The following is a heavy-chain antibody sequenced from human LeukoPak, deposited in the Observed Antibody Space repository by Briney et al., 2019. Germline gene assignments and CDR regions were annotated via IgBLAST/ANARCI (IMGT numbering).Heavy chain of an antibody. J-gene: IGHJ6*03. CDR2: MNPNSGNT. Sequence: GASVKVSCKASGYTFTSYDINWVRQATGQGLEWMGWMNPNSGNTGYAQKFQGRVTITRNTSISTAYMELSSLRSEDTAVYYCARGQGSYYDFWSGYYAMNYMDVWGKGNPGHRLL. CDR1: GYTFTSYD. V-gene: IGHV1-8*03. D-gene: IGHD3-3*01. CDR3: ARGQGSYYDFWSGYYAMNYMDV.